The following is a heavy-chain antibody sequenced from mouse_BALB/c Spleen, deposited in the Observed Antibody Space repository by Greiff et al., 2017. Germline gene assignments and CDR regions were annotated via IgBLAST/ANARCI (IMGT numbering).Heavy chain of an antibody. J-gene: IGHJ3*01. Sequence: LVKTGASVKISCKASGYSFTGYYMHWVKQSHGKSLEWIGYISCYNGATSYNQKFKGKATFTVDTSSSTAYMQFNSLTSEDSAVYYCVRGGDYRSLFAYWGQGTLVTVSA. CDR1: GYSFTGYY. CDR3: VRGGDYRSLFAY. CDR2: ISCYNGAT. D-gene: IGHD2-14*01. V-gene: IGHV1S34*01.